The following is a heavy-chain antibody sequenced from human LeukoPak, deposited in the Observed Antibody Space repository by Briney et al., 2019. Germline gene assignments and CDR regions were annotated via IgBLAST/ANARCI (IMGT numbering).Heavy chain of an antibody. V-gene: IGHV1-46*01. CDR2: INPSVGST. Sequence: ASVKVSCKAYGYTFTSYYMHWVRQTPGQGLEWMGIINPSVGSTSYAQKFQGTVTMTRDTSTSTVYMELSSLRSEDTAVYYCARDLSSGWYFDYWGQGTLVTVSS. J-gene: IGHJ4*02. D-gene: IGHD6-19*01. CDR1: GYTFTSYY. CDR3: ARDLSSGWYFDY.